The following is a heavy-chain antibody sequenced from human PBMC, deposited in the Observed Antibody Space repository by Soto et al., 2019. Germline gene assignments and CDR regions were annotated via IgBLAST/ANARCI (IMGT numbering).Heavy chain of an antibody. CDR2: MNPNSGNT. CDR1: GYTFTSYD. J-gene: IGHJ6*03. V-gene: IGHV1-8*01. CDR3: AILSSIAARILNYYMDV. Sequence: ASVKVSCKASGYTFTSYDINWVRQATGQGLEWMGWMNPNSGNTGYAQKFQGRVTMTRNTSISTAYMELSSLRSEDTAVYYCAILSSIAARILNYYMDVWGKGTTVTVSS. D-gene: IGHD6-6*01.